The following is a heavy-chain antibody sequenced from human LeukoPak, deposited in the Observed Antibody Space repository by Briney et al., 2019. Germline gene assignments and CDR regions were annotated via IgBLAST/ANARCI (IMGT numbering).Heavy chain of an antibody. CDR3: AKEGSGFGEFNY. D-gene: IGHD3-10*01. J-gene: IGHJ4*02. V-gene: IGHV1-8*02. CDR1: GNTFTNYD. CDR2: MSPNSGNT. Sequence: ASVKVSFKASGNTFTNYDINWVRQATGQGLEWMGWMSPNSGNTGYAQKFQGRVTMTRNTSISTAYMELSSLRSEDTAMYYCAKEGSGFGEFNYWGQGTLVTVSS.